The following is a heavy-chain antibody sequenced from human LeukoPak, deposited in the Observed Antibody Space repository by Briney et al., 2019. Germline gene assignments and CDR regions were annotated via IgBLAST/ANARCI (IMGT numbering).Heavy chain of an antibody. Sequence: ASVNVSCRASGCTLNSFCRCWVRQAPGQGLEWMGWISAYNGNTNYAQKLQGRVTMTTDTSTSTAYMELRSLRSDDTAVYYCARDTTWGQGTLVTVSS. D-gene: IGHD1-1*01. J-gene: IGHJ4*02. CDR2: ISAYNGNT. CDR1: GCTLNSFC. CDR3: ARDTT. V-gene: IGHV1-18*01.